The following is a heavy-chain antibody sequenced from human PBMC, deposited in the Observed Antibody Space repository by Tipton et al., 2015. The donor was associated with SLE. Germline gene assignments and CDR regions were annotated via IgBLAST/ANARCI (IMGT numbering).Heavy chain of an antibody. CDR1: GGSFSGYY. J-gene: IGHJ5*02. CDR2: INHRGST. Sequence: LRLSCAVYGGSFSGYYWSWIRQPPGKGLEWIGEINHRGSTNYNPSLKSRVTISVDTSKNQFSLKLSSVTAADTAVYYCAKAAYDFWSGYNSPDWFDPWGQGTLVTVSS. V-gene: IGHV4-34*01. CDR3: AKAAYDFWSGYNSPDWFDP. D-gene: IGHD3-3*01.